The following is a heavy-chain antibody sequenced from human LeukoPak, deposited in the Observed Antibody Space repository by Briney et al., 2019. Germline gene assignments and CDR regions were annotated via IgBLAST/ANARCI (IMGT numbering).Heavy chain of an antibody. V-gene: IGHV3-23*01. Sequence: GGSLRLSCAASGFTFSNYAMSWVGQAQGKGLEWVSAISGSGGSTYYADSVKGRFTITRDNSKNTVNLQMNSLRVEDTAVYYCAKYVGSGWRYYFDYWGQGTLVTVSS. D-gene: IGHD6-19*01. J-gene: IGHJ4*02. CDR1: GFTFSNYA. CDR2: ISGSGGST. CDR3: AKYVGSGWRYYFDY.